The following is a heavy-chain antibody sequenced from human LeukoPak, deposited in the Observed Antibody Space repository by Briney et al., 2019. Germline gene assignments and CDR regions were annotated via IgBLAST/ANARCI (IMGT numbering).Heavy chain of an antibody. Sequence: ASVMVSCKTSGYTFNNYAVNWVRQAPGQGLEWMGWINPNSGGTNYAHKFQGWVTMTRDTSITTAYMELSRLRSHDTAVYYCARAGIVGAKTLGLRSDFDIWGQGTMVTVSS. V-gene: IGHV1-2*04. D-gene: IGHD1-26*01. CDR3: ARAGIVGAKTLGLRSDFDI. CDR1: GYTFNNYA. J-gene: IGHJ3*02. CDR2: INPNSGGT.